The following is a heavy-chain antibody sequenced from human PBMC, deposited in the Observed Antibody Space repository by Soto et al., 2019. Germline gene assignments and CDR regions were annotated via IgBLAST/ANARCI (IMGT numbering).Heavy chain of an antibody. CDR2: FDPEDGET. CDR3: ATGIVVPAALYYYYGMDV. CDR1: GYTHTELS. J-gene: IGHJ6*02. V-gene: IGHV1-24*01. D-gene: IGHD2-2*01. Sequence: ASVKVSCKVSGYTHTELSMHWVRQAPGKGLEWMGGFDPEDGETIYAQKFQGRVTMTEDTSTDTAYMELSSLRSEDTAVYYCATGIVVPAALYYYYGMDVWGQGTTVTVSS.